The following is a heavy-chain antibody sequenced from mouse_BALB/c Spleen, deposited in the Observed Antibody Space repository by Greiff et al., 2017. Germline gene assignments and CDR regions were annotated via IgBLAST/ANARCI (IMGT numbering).Heavy chain of an antibody. CDR3: TRRGVVDWYFDV. J-gene: IGHJ1*01. V-gene: IGHV6-6*02. Sequence: EVKLVESGGGLVQPGGSMKLSCVASGFTFSNYWMNWVRQSPEKGLEWVAEIRLKSNNYATHYAESVKGRFTISRDDSKSSVYLQMNNLRAEDTGIYYCTRRGVVDWYFDVWGAGTTVTVSS. CDR1: GFTFSNYW. D-gene: IGHD1-1*01. CDR2: IRLKSNNYAT.